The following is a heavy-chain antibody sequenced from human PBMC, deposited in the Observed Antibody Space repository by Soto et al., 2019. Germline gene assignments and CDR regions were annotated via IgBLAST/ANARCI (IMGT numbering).Heavy chain of an antibody. V-gene: IGHV1-69*13. CDR1: GGTFSSYA. D-gene: IGHD3-22*01. Sequence: GASVKVSCKASGGTFSSYAISWVRQAPGQGLEWMGGIIPIFGTANYAQKFQGRVTITADESTSTAYMELSSLRSEDTAVYYCASALCYYDSSGYTGPADYYYYGMDVWGQGTTVTVSS. J-gene: IGHJ6*02. CDR2: IIPIFGTA. CDR3: ASALCYYDSSGYTGPADYYYYGMDV.